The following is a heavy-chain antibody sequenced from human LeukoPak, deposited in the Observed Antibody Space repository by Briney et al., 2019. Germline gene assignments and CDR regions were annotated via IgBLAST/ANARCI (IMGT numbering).Heavy chain of an antibody. J-gene: IGHJ4*02. CDR3: ARRGYSYGSTGYYFDY. CDR2: ISYDGSKK. D-gene: IGHD5-18*01. Sequence: PGGSLRLSCAASGFTFSSYAMHWVRQAPGKGLEWVTVISYDGSKKYYADSVKGRFTISRDNSKNTLYLQMNSLRAEDTAVYYCARRGYSYGSTGYYFDYWGQGTLVTVSS. CDR1: GFTFSSYA. V-gene: IGHV3-30-3*01.